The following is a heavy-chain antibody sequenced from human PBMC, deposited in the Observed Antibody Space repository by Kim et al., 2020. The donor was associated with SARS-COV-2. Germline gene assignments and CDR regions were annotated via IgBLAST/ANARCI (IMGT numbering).Heavy chain of an antibody. D-gene: IGHD3-22*01. CDR3: ARDDYYDSSGYYLGAGKPHRVPQTLHY. J-gene: IGHJ4*02. Sequence: ASVKVSCKASGYTFTSYYMHWVRQAPGQGLEWMGIINPSGGSTSYAQKFQGRVTMTRDTSTSTVYMELSSLRSEDTAVYYCARDDYYDSSGYYLGAGKPHRVPQTLHYWGQGTLVTVSS. CDR2: INPSGGST. CDR1: GYTFTSYY. V-gene: IGHV1-46*01.